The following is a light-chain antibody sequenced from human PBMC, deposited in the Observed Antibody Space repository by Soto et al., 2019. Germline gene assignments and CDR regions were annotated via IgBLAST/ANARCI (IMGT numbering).Light chain of an antibody. J-gene: IGKJ4*01. CDR2: GAS. CDR1: QSVSSN. V-gene: IGKV3-15*01. Sequence: GMTQSPASLSVSPGERATLSCRASQSVSSNLAWYQHKPGQAPRLLIYGASIRATGIPTRFSGSGSGTEFTLTISSLQSEDFAIYYCQQYNNWPQLTFGGGTKVDI. CDR3: QQYNNWPQLT.